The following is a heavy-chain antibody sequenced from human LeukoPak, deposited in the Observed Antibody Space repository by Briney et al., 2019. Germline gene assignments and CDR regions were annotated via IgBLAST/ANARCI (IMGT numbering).Heavy chain of an antibody. D-gene: IGHD3-9*01. CDR2: IYTSGST. CDR3: AGDGVLRYFDWLSNYYYYYMDV. CDR1: GGSISSGSYY. Sequence: PSQTLSLTCTVSGGSISSGSYYWSWIRQPAGKGLEWIGRIYTSGSTNYNPSLKSRVTISVDTSKNQFSLKLSSVTAADTAVYYCAGDGVLRYFDWLSNYYYYYMDVWGKGTTVTISS. V-gene: IGHV4-61*02. J-gene: IGHJ6*03.